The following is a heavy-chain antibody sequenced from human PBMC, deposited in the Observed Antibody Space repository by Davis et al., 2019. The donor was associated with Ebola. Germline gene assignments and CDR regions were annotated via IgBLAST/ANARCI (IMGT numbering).Heavy chain of an antibody. CDR1: GYTFTSYD. CDR2: MNPNSGNT. CDR3: ARWVDCSSTSCYGNDY. Sequence: ASVKVSCKASGYTFTSYDINWVRQATGQGLEWMGWMNPNSGNTGYAQKFQGRVTMTTDTSTSTAYMELRSLRSDDTAVYYCARWVDCSSTSCYGNDYWGQGTLVTVSS. J-gene: IGHJ4*02. D-gene: IGHD2-2*01. V-gene: IGHV1-8*01.